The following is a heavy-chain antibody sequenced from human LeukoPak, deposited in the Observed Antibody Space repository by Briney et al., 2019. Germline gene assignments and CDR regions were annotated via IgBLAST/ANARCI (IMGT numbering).Heavy chain of an antibody. CDR1: GGSISSSSYY. V-gene: IGHV4-39*01. CDR2: IYYSGST. Sequence: SETLSLTCTVSGGSISSSSYYWGWIRQPPGKGLEWIGSIYYSGSTYYNPSLKSRVTISVDTSKNQFSLKLSSVTAADTAVYYCARGVVVPFGWFDPWGQGTLVTVSS. J-gene: IGHJ5*02. D-gene: IGHD2-2*01. CDR3: ARGVVVPFGWFDP.